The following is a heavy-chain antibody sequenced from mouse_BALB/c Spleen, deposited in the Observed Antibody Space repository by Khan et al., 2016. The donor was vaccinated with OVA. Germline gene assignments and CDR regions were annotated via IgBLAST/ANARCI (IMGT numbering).Heavy chain of an antibody. CDR1: GFTFSTYG. Sequence: EVELVESGGDLVKPGGSLKLSCAASGFTFSTYGMSWVRQTPDMRLEWVATISTGGHYTYYPDSVHGRFTISRDNAMNTLYLQMSSLKSEDTAIYYCTRRAYYYNSEGFAYWGQGTLVTVSA. D-gene: IGHD1-1*01. J-gene: IGHJ3*01. CDR3: TRRAYYYNSEGFAY. CDR2: ISTGGHYT. V-gene: IGHV5-6*01.